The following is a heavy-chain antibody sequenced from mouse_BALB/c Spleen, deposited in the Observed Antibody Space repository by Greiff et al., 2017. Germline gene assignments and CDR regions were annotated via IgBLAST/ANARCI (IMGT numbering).Heavy chain of an antibody. J-gene: IGHJ3*01. V-gene: IGHV1-5*01. CDR1: GYSFTSYW. CDR2: IYPGNSDT. CDR3: TRKEKGFAY. Sequence: VQLQQSGTVLARPGASVKMSCKASGYSFTSYWMHWVKQRPGQGLEWIGAIYPGNSDTSYNQKFKGKAKLTAVTSASTAYMELSSLTNEDSAVYYSTRKEKGFAYWGQGTLVTVSA.